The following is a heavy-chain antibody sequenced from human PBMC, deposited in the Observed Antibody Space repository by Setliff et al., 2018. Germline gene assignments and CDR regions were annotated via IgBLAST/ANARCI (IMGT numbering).Heavy chain of an antibody. Sequence: HPGGSLRLSCAASGFTFSSYWMSWVRQAPGKGLEWVAYIRHDGTNENYADSVEGRFTVSRDNSRNTLFLQMNSLRTEDTAVYYCAKDTHYYASSGYYCFDFWGQGTLVTVSS. CDR2: IRHDGTNE. D-gene: IGHD3-22*01. CDR3: AKDTHYYASSGYYCFDF. V-gene: IGHV3-30*02. J-gene: IGHJ4*02. CDR1: GFTFSSYW.